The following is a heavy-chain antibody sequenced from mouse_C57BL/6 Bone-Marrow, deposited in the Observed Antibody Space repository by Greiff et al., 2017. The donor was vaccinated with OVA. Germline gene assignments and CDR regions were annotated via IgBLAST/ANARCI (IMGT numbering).Heavy chain of an antibody. Sequence: DVKLQESGGGLEKPGGSLKLSCAASGFTFSDYGMHWVRQAPEKGLEWVAYISRGSGTIYYADTVKGRFTISRDNAKSTLFLQMTSLRSEDTAMYYCARSLRYFDYWGQGTTLTVSS. V-gene: IGHV5-17*01. J-gene: IGHJ2*01. D-gene: IGHD1-1*01. CDR3: ARSLRYFDY. CDR2: ISRGSGTI. CDR1: GFTFSDYG.